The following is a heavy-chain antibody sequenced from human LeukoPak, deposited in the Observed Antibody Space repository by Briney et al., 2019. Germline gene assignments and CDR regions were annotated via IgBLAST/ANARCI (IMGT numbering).Heavy chain of an antibody. D-gene: IGHD3-22*01. Sequence: GESLKISCKGSGSSFTSYWIGWVRQMPGKGLEWMGIIYPGDSDTRYSPSFQGQVTISADKSISTAYLQWSSLKASDTAMYYCARHPEPHYYDSSGYYYDYWGQGTLVTVSS. CDR2: IYPGDSDT. CDR1: GSSFTSYW. CDR3: ARHPEPHYYDSSGYYYDY. V-gene: IGHV5-51*01. J-gene: IGHJ4*02.